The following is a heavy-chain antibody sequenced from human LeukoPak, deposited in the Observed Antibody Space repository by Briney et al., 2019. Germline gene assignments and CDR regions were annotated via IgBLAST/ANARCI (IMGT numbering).Heavy chain of an antibody. V-gene: IGHV3-7*01. CDR2: IKQDGSEK. J-gene: IGHJ4*02. D-gene: IGHD2-21*02. CDR1: GFTFSSYW. Sequence: GGSLRLSCAASGFTFSSYWMSWVRQAPGKGLEWVANIKQDGSEKYYADSVKGRLTISRDNSKNTLYLQMNSLRAEDTAVYYCARDLGAYCGGDCYQEGVDYWGQGTLVTVSS. CDR3: ARDLGAYCGGDCYQEGVDY.